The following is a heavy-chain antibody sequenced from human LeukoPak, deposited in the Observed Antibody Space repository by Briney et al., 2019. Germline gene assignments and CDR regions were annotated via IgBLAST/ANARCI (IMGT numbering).Heavy chain of an antibody. J-gene: IGHJ4*02. V-gene: IGHV4-34*01. Sequence: SETLSLTCAVYGGSFSGYYWSWIRQPPGKGLEWIGEINHSGSTYYNPSLKSRVTISVDTSKNQFSLKLSSVTAADTAVYYCARQIIGYGYVGDDYWGRGTLVTVSS. CDR3: ARQIIGYGYVGDDY. D-gene: IGHD5-18*01. CDR2: INHSGST. CDR1: GGSFSGYY.